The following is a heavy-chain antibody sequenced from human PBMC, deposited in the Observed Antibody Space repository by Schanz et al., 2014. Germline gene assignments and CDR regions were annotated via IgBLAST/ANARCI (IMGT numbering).Heavy chain of an antibody. CDR1: GFSFSSYS. CDR2: ISSGGTTI. CDR3: VREDMVRGIRAFDI. Sequence: EVQLVESGGGLVQPGESLRLSCAVSGFSFSSYSMSWVRQAPGKGLEWIAYISSGGTTIYYADSVKGRFTISRDNAKSSLYLQMNSLRDEDTAVYYCVREDMVRGIRAFDIWGQGTMVTVSS. V-gene: IGHV3-48*02. J-gene: IGHJ3*02. D-gene: IGHD3-10*01.